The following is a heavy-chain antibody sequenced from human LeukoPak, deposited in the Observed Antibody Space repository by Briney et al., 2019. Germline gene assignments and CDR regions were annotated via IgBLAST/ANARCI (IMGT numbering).Heavy chain of an antibody. CDR2: IYSGGST. D-gene: IGHD2-15*01. V-gene: IGHV3-53*01. Sequence: GGSLRLSCAASGFTVSTNYMTWVRQAPGKGLEWVSVIYSGGSTYFADSVKGRFTISRDNAKNSLYLQMNSLRAEDTAVYYCARDCSGVTFDYWGQGTLVTVSS. CDR1: GFTVSTNY. J-gene: IGHJ4*02. CDR3: ARDCSGVTFDY.